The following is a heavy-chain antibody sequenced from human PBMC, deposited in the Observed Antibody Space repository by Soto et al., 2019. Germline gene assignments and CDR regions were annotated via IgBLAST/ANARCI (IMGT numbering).Heavy chain of an antibody. CDR1: GGSISSSSYY. Sequence: SETLSLTCTVSGGSISSSSYYWGWIRQPPGKGLEWIGSIYYSGSTYYNPSLKSRVTISVDTSKNQFSLKLSSVTAADTAAYYCARQERGGNWFDPWGQGTLVTVSS. CDR3: ARQERGGNWFDP. V-gene: IGHV4-39*01. D-gene: IGHD3-10*01. J-gene: IGHJ5*02. CDR2: IYYSGST.